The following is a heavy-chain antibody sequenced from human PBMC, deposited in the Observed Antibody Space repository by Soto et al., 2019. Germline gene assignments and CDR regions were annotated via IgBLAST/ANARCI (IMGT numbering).Heavy chain of an antibody. J-gene: IGHJ4*02. CDR1: GYTFTSYD. CDR3: VDSSGYSYYFDY. V-gene: IGHV1-8*01. D-gene: IGHD3-22*01. CDR2: MNPNSGNT. Sequence: ASVKVSCKASGYTFTSYDINWVRQATGQGLEWMGWMNPNSGNTGYAQKFQGRVTITADKSTSTAYMELSSLRSEDTAVYYCVDSSGYSYYFDYWGQGSLVPVSS.